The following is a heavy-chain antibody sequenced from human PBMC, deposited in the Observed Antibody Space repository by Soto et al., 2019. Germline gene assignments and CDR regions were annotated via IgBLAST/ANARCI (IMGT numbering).Heavy chain of an antibody. J-gene: IGHJ2*01. V-gene: IGHV3-30-3*01. CDR3: ARDPLWGTAMVLWYFDL. CDR1: GFTFSTAW. D-gene: IGHD5-18*01. Sequence: GGSLRLSCAASGFTFSTAWMTWVRQAPGKGLEWVAVISYDGSNKYYADSVKGRFTISRDNSKNTLYLQMNSLRAEDTAVYYCARDPLWGTAMVLWYFDLWGRGTLVTVSS. CDR2: ISYDGSNK.